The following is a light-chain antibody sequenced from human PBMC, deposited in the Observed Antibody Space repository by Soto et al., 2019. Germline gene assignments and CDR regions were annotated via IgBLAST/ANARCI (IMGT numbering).Light chain of an antibody. Sequence: QSVLTQPPSASGTPGQRVTISCSGSISNIGINTVNWYQQVPGTAPKLLIYTDNQRPSGVPDRFSGSKSGTSASLAISGLQSEDEADYYCAAWDDSLNGLYVFGTGTKVTVL. J-gene: IGLJ1*01. V-gene: IGLV1-44*01. CDR2: TDN. CDR3: AAWDDSLNGLYV. CDR1: ISNIGINT.